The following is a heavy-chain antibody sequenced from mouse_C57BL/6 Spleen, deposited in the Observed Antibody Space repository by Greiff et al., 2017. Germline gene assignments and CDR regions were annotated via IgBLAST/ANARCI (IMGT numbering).Heavy chain of an antibody. D-gene: IGHD1-1*01. CDR3: TKGTVVDAMDY. CDR1: GFNIKDYY. V-gene: IGHV14-1*01. CDR2: IDPEDGDT. J-gene: IGHJ4*01. Sequence: VQLQQSGAELVRPGASVKLSCTASGFNIKDYYMHWVKQRPEQGLEWIGRIDPEDGDTEYAPKFQDKATMTADTSSNTAYLQLSSLTSEDTAVYYCTKGTVVDAMDYWGQGTSVTVSS.